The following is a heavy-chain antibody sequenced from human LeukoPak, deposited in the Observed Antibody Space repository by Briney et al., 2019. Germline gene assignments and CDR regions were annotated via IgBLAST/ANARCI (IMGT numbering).Heavy chain of an antibody. CDR3: AKDHFQGYRSLFSYLDY. Sequence: PGGSLSLAWVLAGFIFSSYAVSCVRQVPRKVRGWVSAIRTSVGNTYYADSVTGRLSLSRDNSKNTLYPQRNSLRAEDTAVCYCAKDHFQGYRSLFSYLDYWGQGTLVTVSS. J-gene: IGHJ4*02. CDR1: GFIFSSYA. CDR2: IRTSVGNT. D-gene: IGHD6-13*01. V-gene: IGHV3-23*01.